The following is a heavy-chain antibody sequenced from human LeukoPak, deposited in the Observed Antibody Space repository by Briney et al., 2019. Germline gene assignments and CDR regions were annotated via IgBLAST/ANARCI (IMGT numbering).Heavy chain of an antibody. CDR3: ATGGGRSIWYGFEY. D-gene: IGHD6-13*01. CDR1: GDTLTGKS. V-gene: IGHV1-24*01. J-gene: IGHJ4*01. CDR2: FDGEDGKT. Sequence: ASVKVSCKVSGDTLTGKSMHWVREAPGKGLEWMGGFDGEDGKTIYAQNFQGRVTMTEDTSTDTAYVELTSLTSEDAAVYYCATGGGRSIWYGFEYWGHGTLVTVSS.